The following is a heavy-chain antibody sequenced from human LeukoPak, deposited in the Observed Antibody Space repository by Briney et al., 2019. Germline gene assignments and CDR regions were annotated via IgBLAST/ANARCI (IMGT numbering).Heavy chain of an antibody. V-gene: IGHV1-46*01. D-gene: IGHD4-17*01. CDR2: INPSGGST. CDR3: ARATVTTRDAFDI. Sequence: GGSLRLSCAASGYTFTSYYMHWVRQAPGQGLEWVGIINPSGGSTSYAQKFQGRVTMTRDMSTSTVYMELSSLRSEDTAVYYCARATVTTRDAFDIWGQGTMVTVSS. J-gene: IGHJ3*02. CDR1: GYTFTSYY.